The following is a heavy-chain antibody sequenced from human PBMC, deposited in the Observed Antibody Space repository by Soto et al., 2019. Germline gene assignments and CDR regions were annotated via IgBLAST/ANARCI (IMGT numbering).Heavy chain of an antibody. Sequence: GGSLRLSCVVSQFSASKNYMTWVRQAPGKGLEWVSIIYGADKTYYADSVKGRFTISRDNSKNTLYLQMNSLRAEDTAVYYCAKDSYYDSSGYYYAEYFQHWGQGTLVTVSS. D-gene: IGHD3-22*01. J-gene: IGHJ1*01. CDR1: QFSASKNY. CDR3: AKDSYYDSSGYYYAEYFQH. CDR2: IYGADKT. V-gene: IGHV3-53*01.